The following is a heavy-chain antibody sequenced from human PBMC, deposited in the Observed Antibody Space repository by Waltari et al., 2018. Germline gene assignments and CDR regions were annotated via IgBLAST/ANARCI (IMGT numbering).Heavy chain of an antibody. CDR1: GFTFSNYE. CDR3: ARDGDPSLVIFPDAFDI. J-gene: IGHJ3*02. D-gene: IGHD5-18*01. CDR2: NSETGNTI. V-gene: IGHV3-48*03. Sequence: EVQLIQSGGGLVQPGGSLRLSCAASGFTFSNYEMIWVRQAPGKGLEWVSYNSETGNTIYYAESVKGRFSISRDNAQNSLYLQMTSLRAEDTAVYYCARDGDPSLVIFPDAFDIWGQGTMVTVSS.